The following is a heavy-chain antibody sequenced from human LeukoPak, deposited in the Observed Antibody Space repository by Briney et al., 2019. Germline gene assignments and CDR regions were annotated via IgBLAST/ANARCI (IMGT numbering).Heavy chain of an antibody. D-gene: IGHD6-13*01. J-gene: IGHJ5*02. Sequence: GGSLRLSCAASGFSFSTYSMNWVRQAPGKGLEWVSSISRNSRYVYYADSMRGRFTISRDNAKNSLYLQMNSLKPEDTADWARVAEAAALDPWGKGPLVPVS. V-gene: IGHV3-21*06. CDR2: ISRNSRYV. CDR3: VAEAAALDP. CDR1: GFSFSTYS.